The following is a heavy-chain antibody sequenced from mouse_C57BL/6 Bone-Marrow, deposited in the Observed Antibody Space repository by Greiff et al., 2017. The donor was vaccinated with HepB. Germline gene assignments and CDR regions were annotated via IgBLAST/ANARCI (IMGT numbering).Heavy chain of an antibody. J-gene: IGHJ2*01. CDR1: GFNIKDDY. CDR3: TTGGPYYFDY. CDR2: IDPENGDT. V-gene: IGHV14-4*01. Sequence: EVQLQHSGAELVRPGASVKLSCTASGFNIKDDYMHWVKQRPEQGLEWIGWIDPENGDTEYASKFQGKATITADTSSNTAYLQLSSLTSEDTAVHYCTTGGPYYFDYWGQGTTLTVSS.